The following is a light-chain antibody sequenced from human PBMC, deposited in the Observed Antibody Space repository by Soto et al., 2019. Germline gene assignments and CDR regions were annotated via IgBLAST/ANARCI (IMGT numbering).Light chain of an antibody. J-gene: IGKJ4*01. Sequence: EIVLTQSPGTLSLSPGERATLSCRASQSVKSNNVAWYQQIPGQSPRLLIYGASSRATGIPDRFSGSGSGTDFNLTITRVETEDFALYYCQQYGSPALSFGGGTKVEI. CDR1: QSVKSNN. CDR3: QQYGSPALS. V-gene: IGKV3-20*01. CDR2: GAS.